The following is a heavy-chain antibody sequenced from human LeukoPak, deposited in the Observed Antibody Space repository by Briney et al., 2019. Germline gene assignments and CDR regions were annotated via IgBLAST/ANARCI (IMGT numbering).Heavy chain of an antibody. J-gene: IGHJ5*02. Sequence: SGPSLLKPTPTLTLTCTFSGFALSTTGICVSWIRQPPVKALASLAPIDWDDDKYYSTSLKTRLTISKYTSKNQVALTMNNIDPVDTATYYCARLYQNDRLDTWGEGSQVTVS. CDR2: IDWDDDK. V-gene: IGHV2-70*01. CDR1: GFALSTTGIC. CDR3: ARLYQNDRLDT. D-gene: IGHD1-1*01.